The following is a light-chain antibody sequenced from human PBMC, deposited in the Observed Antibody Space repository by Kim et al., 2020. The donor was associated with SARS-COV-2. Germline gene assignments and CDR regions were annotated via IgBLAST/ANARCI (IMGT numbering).Light chain of an antibody. V-gene: IGKV3-11*01. Sequence: PGESAPLSCRASQSIGSSLAWYQHKPGQAPRLLIYDAFNRATGIPARFSGSGSGTDFTLTISSLEHEDFAVYYCQQRSNWYTFGQGTRLEI. J-gene: IGKJ2*01. CDR2: DAF. CDR1: QSIGSS. CDR3: QQRSNWYT.